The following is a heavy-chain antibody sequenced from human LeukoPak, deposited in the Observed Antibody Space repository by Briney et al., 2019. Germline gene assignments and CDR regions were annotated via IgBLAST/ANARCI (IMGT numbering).Heavy chain of an antibody. CDR3: VREGSTIYDFDH. CDR1: GYTFTNYG. J-gene: IGHJ4*02. D-gene: IGHD3-3*01. Sequence: ASVKVSCKTSGYTFTNYGISWVRQAPGQGLEWMGCITTHNGKTNYAETLQDRVTMTTDAFTNTAYMDLRSLRSDDTAVYFCVREGSTIYDFDHWGQGTLVTVSS. CDR2: ITTHNGKT. V-gene: IGHV1-18*01.